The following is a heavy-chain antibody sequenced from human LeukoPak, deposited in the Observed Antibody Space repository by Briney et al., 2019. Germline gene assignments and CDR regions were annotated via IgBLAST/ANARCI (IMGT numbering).Heavy chain of an antibody. J-gene: IGHJ5*02. CDR1: GFTFSSYA. D-gene: IGHD5-18*01. CDR3: AKVRDLDTVLGRFDN. V-gene: IGHV3-23*01. Sequence: GGSLRLSCAASGFTFSSYAMSWVRQAPGKGLVWVSVISGNGGRTYYADSVKGRFTISRDNSKNTLYLQMNGLRAEDTAVYYCAKVRDLDTVLGRFDNWGQGTLVTVSS. CDR2: ISGNGGRT.